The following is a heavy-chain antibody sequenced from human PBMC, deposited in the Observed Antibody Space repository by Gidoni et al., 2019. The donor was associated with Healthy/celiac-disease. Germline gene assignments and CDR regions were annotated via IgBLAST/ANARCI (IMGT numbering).Heavy chain of an antibody. Sequence: EVQRLESGGGLVQPGGSLRSSCAASGLTLSSYAMSWVRQAPGKGLEWVSAISGSGGSTYYSDSVKGRFTISRDNSKNTLYLQMNSLRAEDTAVYYCAKDFIQLRGQGTLVTVSS. CDR1: GLTLSSYA. CDR2: ISGSGGST. V-gene: IGHV3-23*01. J-gene: IGHJ4*02. D-gene: IGHD5-18*01. CDR3: AKDFIQL.